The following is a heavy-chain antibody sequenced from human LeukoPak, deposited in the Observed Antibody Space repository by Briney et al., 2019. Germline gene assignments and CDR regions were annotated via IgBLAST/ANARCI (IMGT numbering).Heavy chain of an antibody. CDR3: AGEFDYYGSGSYWLFDY. D-gene: IGHD3-10*01. V-gene: IGHV4-4*07. Sequence: SETLSLTCTVSGGSISSYYWSWVRQPAGKGLEWIGRIYTSGSTNYNPSLKSRVTMSVDTSKNQFSLKLGSVTAADTAVYYCAGEFDYYGSGSYWLFDYWGQGTLVTVSS. CDR1: GGSISSYY. CDR2: IYTSGST. J-gene: IGHJ4*02.